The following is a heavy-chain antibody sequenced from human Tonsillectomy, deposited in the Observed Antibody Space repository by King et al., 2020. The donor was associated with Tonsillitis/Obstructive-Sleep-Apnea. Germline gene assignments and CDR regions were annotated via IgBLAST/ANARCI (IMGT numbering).Heavy chain of an antibody. CDR2: IYHNGRS. CDR1: GGSISSYQ. J-gene: IGHJ4*02. V-gene: IGHV4-59*13. CDR3: ARGSSFDQ. Sequence: VQLQESGPGLVKPSETLSLTCTVSGGSISSYQWNWIRQPPGKVLEWIGYIYHNGRSNYNPSLKSRITILVDTSTNQFSLRLSSVTAADTALYYCARGSSFDQWGQGTLVTVSS.